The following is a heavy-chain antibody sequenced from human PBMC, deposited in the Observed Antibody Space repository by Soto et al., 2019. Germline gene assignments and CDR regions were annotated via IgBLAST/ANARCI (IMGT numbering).Heavy chain of an antibody. CDR3: ARSHYGSGSYYNPGDF. J-gene: IGHJ3*01. V-gene: IGHV3-21*01. D-gene: IGHD3-10*01. CDR2: ISSSSSYI. CDR1: GFTFSSYS. Sequence: GGSLRLSCAASGFTFSSYSMNWIRQAPGKGLEWVSSISSSSSYIYYADSVKGRFTISRDDAENTVYLQMNRLRAEDTAIYYCARSHYGSGSYYNPGDFWGQGSLVTVSS.